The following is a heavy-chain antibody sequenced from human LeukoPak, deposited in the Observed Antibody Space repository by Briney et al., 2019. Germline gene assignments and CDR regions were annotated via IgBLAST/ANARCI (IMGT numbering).Heavy chain of an antibody. CDR1: GFTFSSYW. Sequence: GGSLRLSCAASGFTFSSYWMHWGREAPGKGLVRVSRINSDGSSTSYADSVKGRFTISRDNAKNTLYLQMNSLRAEDTAVYYCATGTTLALDAFDIWGQGTMVTVSS. D-gene: IGHD1-1*01. V-gene: IGHV3-74*01. J-gene: IGHJ3*02. CDR2: INSDGSST. CDR3: ATGTTLALDAFDI.